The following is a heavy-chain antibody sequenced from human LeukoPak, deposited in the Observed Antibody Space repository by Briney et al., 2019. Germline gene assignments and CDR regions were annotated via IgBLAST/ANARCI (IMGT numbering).Heavy chain of an antibody. CDR3: VSHIGGDRSGSYGIVV. CDR1: GDSIISNSYF. D-gene: IGHD6-19*01. V-gene: IGHV4-39*01. J-gene: IGHJ6*02. Sequence: PSETLSLTCTVSGDSIISNSYFWSWLRQSPGKGPEWIGSINYSANAYHDPSLKSTITISIDTSKNQLSLTLLSVTATAAAVYFCVSHIGGDRSGSYGIVVWGPGTTVTVSS. CDR2: INYSANA.